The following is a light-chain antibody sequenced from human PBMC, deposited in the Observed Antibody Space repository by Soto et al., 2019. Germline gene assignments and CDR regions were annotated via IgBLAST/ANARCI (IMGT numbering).Light chain of an antibody. V-gene: IGKV3-15*01. CDR2: GAS. CDR1: QSVSSN. J-gene: IGKJ1*01. CDR3: QQSGRT. Sequence: EIVMTQSPATLSVSPGERATLSCRASQSVSSNLAWYQQKPGQAPRLLIYGASTRATGIPARFSGSGSGTEFTLTISILQSEDFAVYYCQQSGRTFGQGTKV.